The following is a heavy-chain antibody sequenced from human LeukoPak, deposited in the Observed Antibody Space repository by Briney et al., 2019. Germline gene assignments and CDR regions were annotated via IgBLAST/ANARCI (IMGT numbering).Heavy chain of an antibody. J-gene: IGHJ4*02. Sequence: ASVKVSCKASGYTFTSYGISWVRQAPGQGLEWMGWISAYNGNTNYAQKLQGRVTMTTDTSTSTAYMELRSLRSDDTAVYYCARDRYSSSGQLRGRRGYFDYWGQGTLVTVSS. V-gene: IGHV1-18*01. CDR1: GYTFTSYG. CDR2: ISAYNGNT. D-gene: IGHD6-6*01. CDR3: ARDRYSSSGQLRGRRGYFDY.